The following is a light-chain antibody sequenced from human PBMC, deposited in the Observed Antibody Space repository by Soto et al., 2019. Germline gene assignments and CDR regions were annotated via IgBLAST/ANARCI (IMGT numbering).Light chain of an antibody. J-gene: IGLJ2*01. CDR3: SSYAGSNHVV. Sequence: QSVLTQPPSASGSPGQSVTISCTGTSSDVGGYNYVSWYQQHPGKAPKLMIYEVSKRPSGVPDRLSGSKSGNTASLTVSGLQAEDEADYYCSSYAGSNHVVFGGGTKLTVL. CDR1: SSDVGGYNY. V-gene: IGLV2-8*01. CDR2: EVS.